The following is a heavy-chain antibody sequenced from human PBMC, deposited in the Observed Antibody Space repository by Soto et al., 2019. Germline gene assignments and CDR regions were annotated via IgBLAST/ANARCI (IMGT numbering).Heavy chain of an antibody. Sequence: QVQLVQSGAEVKKPGSSVKVSCKASGDTFSSYTISWVRQATGQGLEWMGRITPILGVPNYAQKYQGRVTITADKSTSTAYMELSSLRSEDTAMYYCARAGSGYADYWGQGTLLTVSS. D-gene: IGHD5-12*01. CDR1: GDTFSSYT. V-gene: IGHV1-69*02. J-gene: IGHJ4*02. CDR3: ARAGSGYADY. CDR2: ITPILGVP.